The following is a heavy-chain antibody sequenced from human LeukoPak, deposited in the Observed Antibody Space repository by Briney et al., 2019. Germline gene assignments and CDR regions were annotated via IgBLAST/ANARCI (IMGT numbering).Heavy chain of an antibody. CDR1: GGTFSGYA. V-gene: IGHV1-69*04. CDR2: IIPILGIA. Sequence: SVKVSCKASGGTFSGYAISWVRQAPGQGLEWMGRIIPILGIANYAQKFQGRVTITADKSTSTAYMELSSLRSEDTAVYYCARVSGYHEDHDAFDIWGQGTMVTVSS. CDR3: ARVSGYHEDHDAFDI. J-gene: IGHJ3*02. D-gene: IGHD3-22*01.